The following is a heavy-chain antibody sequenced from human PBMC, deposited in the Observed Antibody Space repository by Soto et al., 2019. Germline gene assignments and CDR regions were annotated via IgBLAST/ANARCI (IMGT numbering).Heavy chain of an antibody. CDR1: GYTFISRY. V-gene: IGHV1-46*01. CDR3: ARGGSGSTSSPEAFDI. J-gene: IGHJ3*02. Sequence: QVQLVQSGAEVKKPGASVKVSCKASGYTFISRYIHWVRQAPGQGLEWMGIINPSGGSTTYAQKFQGSVSMTRDTSTSTVYLELSSLRSEDTAVYYCARGGSGSTSSPEAFDIWGQGTMVTVSS. CDR2: INPSGGST. D-gene: IGHD2-2*01.